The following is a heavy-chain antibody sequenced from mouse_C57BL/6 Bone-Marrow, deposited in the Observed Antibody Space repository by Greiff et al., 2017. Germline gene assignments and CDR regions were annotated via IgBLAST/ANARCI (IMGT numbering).Heavy chain of an antibody. CDR3: ARRLRYYYGSSYAMDY. J-gene: IGHJ4*01. CDR2: ISSGGSYT. CDR1: GFTFSSYG. Sequence: EVKLMESGGDLVKPGGSLKLSCAASGFTFSSYGMSWVRQTPDKRLEWVATISSGGSYTYYPDSVKGRFTISRDNAKNTLYLQMSRLKSEDTAMYYCARRLRYYYGSSYAMDYGGQGTSVTVSS. D-gene: IGHD1-1*01. V-gene: IGHV5-6*02.